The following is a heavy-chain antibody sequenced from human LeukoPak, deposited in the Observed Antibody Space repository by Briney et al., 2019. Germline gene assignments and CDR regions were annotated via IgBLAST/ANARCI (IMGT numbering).Heavy chain of an antibody. V-gene: IGHV3-30*04. J-gene: IGHJ6*03. CDR1: GFTYSSYA. CDR3: ARDPRGHYYYYMDV. Sequence: GGSLRLSCAASGFTYSSYAMHWVRQDPGKGLEWVAVISYDGSNKYYADSVKGRFTISRDNSKNTLYLQMNSLRAEDTAVYYCARDPRGHYYYYMDVWGKGTTVTVSS. CDR2: ISYDGSNK. D-gene: IGHD3-10*01.